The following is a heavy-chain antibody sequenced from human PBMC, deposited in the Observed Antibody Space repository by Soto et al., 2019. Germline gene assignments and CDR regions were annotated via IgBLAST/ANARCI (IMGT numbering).Heavy chain of an antibody. D-gene: IGHD5-12*01. CDR1: VYTFTGYY. V-gene: IGHV1-2*04. CDR2: INPNSGGT. Sequence: ASVKVSCKASVYTFTGYYMHWVRQAHGQGLEWMGWINPNSGGTNYAQKFQGWVTMTRDTSISTAYMELSRLRSDDTAVYYCARCGYSGYDLSTSGYYGMDVWGQGTTVTVSS. CDR3: ARCGYSGYDLSTSGYYGMDV. J-gene: IGHJ6*02.